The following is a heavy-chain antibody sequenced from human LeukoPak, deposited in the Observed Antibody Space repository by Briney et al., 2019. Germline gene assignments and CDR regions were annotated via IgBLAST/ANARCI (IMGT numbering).Heavy chain of an antibody. D-gene: IGHD5-12*01. CDR3: AKGASGSGEFDY. Sequence: SGGSLRLSCAAPGSTFNTNAMSWVRQSPGKGLDGVSAISGIGASTYYADSVKGRFTISRDNSKNPLYLQMNSLRAEDTAVYFCAKGASGSGEFDYWGQGTLVTVSS. CDR1: GSTFNTNA. V-gene: IGHV3-23*01. CDR2: ISGIGAST. J-gene: IGHJ4*02.